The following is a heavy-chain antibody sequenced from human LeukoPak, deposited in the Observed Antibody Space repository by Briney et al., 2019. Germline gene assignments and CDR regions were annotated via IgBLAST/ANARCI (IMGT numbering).Heavy chain of an antibody. D-gene: IGHD3-22*01. J-gene: IGHJ4*02. V-gene: IGHV1-2*02. CDR3: ARADLITMIVVVIEYYFDY. Sequence: ASVKVSCKASGYTFTGYYMRWVRQAPGQGLEWMGWINPNSGGTNYAQKFQGRVTMTRDTSISTAYMELSRLRSDDTAVYYCARADLITMIVVVIEYYFDYWGQGTLVTVSS. CDR1: GYTFTGYY. CDR2: INPNSGGT.